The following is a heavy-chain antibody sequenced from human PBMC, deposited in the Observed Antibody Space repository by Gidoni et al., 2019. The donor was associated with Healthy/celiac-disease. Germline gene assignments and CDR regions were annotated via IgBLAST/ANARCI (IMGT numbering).Heavy chain of an antibody. Sequence: EVQLVESGGGLVQPGGSLRLSCAASGFNFSRYAMPWVRQAPGKGLEYVSAISSNGGSTYYANSVKGRFTISRDNSKNTLYLQMGSLRAEDMAVYYCARVWGSGWQYWYFDLWGRGTLVTVSS. CDR1: GFNFSRYA. D-gene: IGHD6-19*01. J-gene: IGHJ2*01. CDR3: ARVWGSGWQYWYFDL. V-gene: IGHV3-64*01. CDR2: ISSNGGST.